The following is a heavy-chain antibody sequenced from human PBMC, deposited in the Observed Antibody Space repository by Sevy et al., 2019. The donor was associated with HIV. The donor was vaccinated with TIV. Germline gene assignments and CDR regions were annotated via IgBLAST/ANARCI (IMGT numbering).Heavy chain of an antibody. Sequence: GGSLRLSCSASGFTFSGSALHWVRQAPGKGLEYVSVISSSGSGTNYAESVKGRFTISRDNSKNTLYLQMRSLRTEDTAVYYCVKDSIFDDSSSGYRPFYYYGMDVWGQGTSVTVSS. V-gene: IGHV3-64D*09. CDR3: VKDSIFDDSSSGYRPFYYYGMDV. J-gene: IGHJ6*02. CDR2: ISSSGSGT. CDR1: GFTFSGSA. D-gene: IGHD3-3*01.